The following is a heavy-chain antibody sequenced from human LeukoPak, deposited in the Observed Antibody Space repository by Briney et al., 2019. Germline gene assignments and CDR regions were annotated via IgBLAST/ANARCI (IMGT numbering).Heavy chain of an antibody. V-gene: IGHV3-48*01. CDR2: IGIDSGNT. CDR1: GFTFSDYS. CDR3: ARDYKYAFDN. J-gene: IGHJ4*02. Sequence: LGGSLRLSCAASGFTFSDYSVNWVRQAPGKGLEWISYIGIDSGNTNYADSVKGRFTISGDKAKNSLYLQMNSLRVEDTAVYYCARDYKYAFDNWGQGTLVTVSS. D-gene: IGHD5-24*01.